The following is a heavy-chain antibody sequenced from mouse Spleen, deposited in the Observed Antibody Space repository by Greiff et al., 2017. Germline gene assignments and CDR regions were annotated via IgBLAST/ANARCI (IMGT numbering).Heavy chain of an antibody. CDR2: FHPYNDDT. J-gene: IGHJ2*01. V-gene: IGHV1-47*01. CDR1: GYTFTTYP. CDR3: ARSRHSFDY. Sequence: VQGVESGAELVKPGASVKMSCKAFGYTFTTYPIEWMKQNHGKSLEWIGNFHPYNDDTKYNEKFKGKAKLTVDKSSSTAYMELLSLTSEDSAVYYCARSRHSFDYWGQGTTLTVSS.